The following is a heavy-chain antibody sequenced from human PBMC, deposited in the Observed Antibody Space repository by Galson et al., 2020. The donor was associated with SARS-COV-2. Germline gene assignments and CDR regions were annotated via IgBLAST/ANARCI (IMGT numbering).Heavy chain of an antibody. Sequence: ASVKVSCKAFGYTFTTYYIHWMRQAPGQGLEWMGWINSNTGGTNYAQNFQGRVTMTSDTPLSTAYMELNSLKFDDTAVYYCARDAPSGYFDYYSGMDVWGQGTTVTVSS. D-gene: IGHD3-22*01. J-gene: IGHJ6*02. V-gene: IGHV1-2*02. CDR1: GYTFTTYY. CDR3: ARDAPSGYFDYYSGMDV. CDR2: INSNTGGT.